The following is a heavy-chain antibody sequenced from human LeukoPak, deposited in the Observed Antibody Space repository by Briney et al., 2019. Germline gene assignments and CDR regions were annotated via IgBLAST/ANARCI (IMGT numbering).Heavy chain of an antibody. CDR1: GYTFTGYY. Sequence: ASVTVSCKASGYTFTGYYMHWVRQAPGQGLEWMGWINPNSGGTNYAQKFQGRVTMTRDTSISTAYMELSRLRSDDTAVYYCARDSLYYDFWSGYYGVPENWFDPWGQGILVTVSS. V-gene: IGHV1-2*02. J-gene: IGHJ5*02. CDR2: INPNSGGT. D-gene: IGHD3-3*01. CDR3: ARDSLYYDFWSGYYGVPENWFDP.